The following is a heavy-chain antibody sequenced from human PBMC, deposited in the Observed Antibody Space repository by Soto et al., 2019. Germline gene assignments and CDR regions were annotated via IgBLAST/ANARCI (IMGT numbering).Heavy chain of an antibody. CDR1: GFTFSNYA. J-gene: IGHJ4*02. CDR2: ISGSGGST. D-gene: IGHD3-22*01. V-gene: IGHV3-23*01. CDR3: AKNQAYSSGWYYYDSSGYTYFDY. Sequence: GGSLRLSCAASGFTFSNYAMSWVRQAPGKGLEWVSAISGSGGSTYYADSVKGRFTISRDNSKNTLYLQMNSLRAEDTAVYYCAKNQAYSSGWYYYDSSGYTYFDYWGQGTLVTVSS.